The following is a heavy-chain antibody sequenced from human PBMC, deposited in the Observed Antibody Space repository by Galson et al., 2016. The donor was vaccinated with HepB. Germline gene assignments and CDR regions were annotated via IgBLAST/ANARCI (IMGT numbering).Heavy chain of an antibody. Sequence: SLRLSCAASGFTFSDYVMHWVRQVPGKGLMWVSRINNGGTYTNYEDSVRGRFSIFRDDAKNTLYLQMTSLRAEDTAIYYCARGSNDWYGIDYWGQGTLATVSS. D-gene: IGHD6-19*01. J-gene: IGHJ4*02. CDR1: GFTFSDYV. CDR2: INNGGTYT. CDR3: ARGSNDWYGIDY. V-gene: IGHV3-74*01.